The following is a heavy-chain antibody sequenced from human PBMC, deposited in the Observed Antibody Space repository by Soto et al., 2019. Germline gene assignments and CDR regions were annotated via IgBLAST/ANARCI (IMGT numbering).Heavy chain of an antibody. CDR1: GYTFTSYY. CDR3: VKGMGNYWTFDY. Sequence: ASVKVSCKASGYTFTSYYMHWVRQAPGQGLEWMGIINPSGGSTSYAQKFQGRVTMTRDTSTSTVYMELSSLRSEDTAVYYCVKGMGNYWTFDYWGQGTLVTVSS. V-gene: IGHV1-46*01. CDR2: INPSGGST. D-gene: IGHD1-7*01. J-gene: IGHJ4*02.